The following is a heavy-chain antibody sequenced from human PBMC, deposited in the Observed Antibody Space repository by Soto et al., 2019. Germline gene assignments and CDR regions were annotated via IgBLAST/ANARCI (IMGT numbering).Heavy chain of an antibody. V-gene: IGHV1-3*01. D-gene: IGHD5-18*01. J-gene: IGHJ5*02. CDR1: GYTFTSYA. CDR3: ASSNTAMAENWFDP. Sequence: QVQLVQSGAEVKKPGASVKVSCKASGYTFTSYAMHWVRQAPGQRLEWMGWINAGNGNTKYSQKFQGRVTITADESTSTAYMELSSLRSEDTAVYYCASSNTAMAENWFDPWGQGTLVTVSS. CDR2: INAGNGNT.